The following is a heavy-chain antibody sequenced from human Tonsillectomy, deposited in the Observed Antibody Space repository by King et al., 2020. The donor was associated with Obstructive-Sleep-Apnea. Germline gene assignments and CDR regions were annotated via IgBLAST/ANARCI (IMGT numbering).Heavy chain of an antibody. CDR2: ISYTGST. V-gene: IGHV4-31*03. J-gene: IGHJ4*02. CDR3: ARDPGYSYGRGFDY. D-gene: IGHD5-18*01. Sequence: VQLQESGPGLVKPSQTLSLTCTVSGGSVNSGGFFWSWIRQLPGQGLEWIGSISYTGSTSYNPSLKSRVTISLDTSRNQFSLKLSSVTAADTAVYYCARDPGYSYGRGFDYWGQGTLVTVSS. CDR1: GGSVNSGGFF.